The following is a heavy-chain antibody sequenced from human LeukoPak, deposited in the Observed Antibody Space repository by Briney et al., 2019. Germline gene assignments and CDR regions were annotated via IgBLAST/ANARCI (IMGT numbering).Heavy chain of an antibody. CDR3: ARDRRKAGYDFWSGYYPYMDV. CDR1: GFTFTIYW. Sequence: PGGSLRLSCAASGFTFTIYWMSWVRQAPGKGLEWVANIKQDGSEQYYVDSVKGRFTISRDNAKNSLYLQMNSLRAEDTAVYYCARDRRKAGYDFWSGYYPYMDVWGKGTTVTVSS. J-gene: IGHJ6*03. D-gene: IGHD3-3*01. CDR2: IKQDGSEQ. V-gene: IGHV3-7*01.